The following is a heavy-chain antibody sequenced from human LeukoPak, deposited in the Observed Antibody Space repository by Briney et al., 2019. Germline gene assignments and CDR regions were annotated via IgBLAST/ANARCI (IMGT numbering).Heavy chain of an antibody. CDR1: RYSISSDYY. CDR3: AKTYSSSWHDAFDI. CDR2: IYHTGNT. Sequence: ASETLSLTCTVSRYSISSDYYWAWIRQPPGKGLEWIASIYHTGNTYYNASLKSRVTMSLDTSKNQFSLKVNSVTAADTAVYYSAKTYSSSWHDAFDIWGQGTMVTVSS. D-gene: IGHD6-13*01. J-gene: IGHJ3*02. V-gene: IGHV4-38-2*02.